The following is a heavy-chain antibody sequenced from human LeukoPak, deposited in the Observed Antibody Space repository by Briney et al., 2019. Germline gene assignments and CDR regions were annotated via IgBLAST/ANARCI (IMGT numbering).Heavy chain of an antibody. J-gene: IGHJ4*02. V-gene: IGHV3-23*01. CDR1: GFTLSSYG. Sequence: GGSLRLSCAASGFTLSSYGIIWVRQAPGKGLEWVSAISGSGGSTYYADSVKGRFTISRDNSKNTLYLQMNSLRAEDTAVYYCASITMIVVAQGPFGYCGQGTLVTVSS. CDR3: ASITMIVVAQGPFGY. CDR2: ISGSGGST. D-gene: IGHD3-22*01.